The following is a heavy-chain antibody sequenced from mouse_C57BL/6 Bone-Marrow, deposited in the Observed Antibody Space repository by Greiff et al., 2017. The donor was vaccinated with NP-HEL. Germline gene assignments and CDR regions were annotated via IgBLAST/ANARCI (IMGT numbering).Heavy chain of an antibody. CDR2: IRNKANNHAT. Sequence: EVNVVESGGGLVQPVGSMKLSCAASGFTFSDAWMDWVRQSPEKGLEWVAEIRNKANNHATYYAESVKGRFTISRDDSKSSVYLQMNSLRAEDTGIYYCTRDGYSGNYAMDYWGQGTSVTVSS. CDR1: GFTFSDAW. J-gene: IGHJ4*01. CDR3: TRDGYSGNYAMDY. D-gene: IGHD2-3*01. V-gene: IGHV6-6*01.